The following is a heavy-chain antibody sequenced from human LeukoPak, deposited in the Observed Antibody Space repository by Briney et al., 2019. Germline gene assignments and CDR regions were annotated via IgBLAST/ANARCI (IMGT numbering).Heavy chain of an antibody. J-gene: IGHJ2*01. Sequence: GGSLRLSCAASGFTFSGSAMHWVRQASGKGLEWVGHIKSKANSYATVYAASVKGRFTISRDDSKNTAYLQMISLKTEDTAVYYCATYGGDSDGSYWYFDLWGRSTLVTVSS. D-gene: IGHD4-23*01. CDR1: GFTFSGSA. CDR3: ATYGGDSDGSYWYFDL. CDR2: IKSKANSYAT. V-gene: IGHV3-73*01.